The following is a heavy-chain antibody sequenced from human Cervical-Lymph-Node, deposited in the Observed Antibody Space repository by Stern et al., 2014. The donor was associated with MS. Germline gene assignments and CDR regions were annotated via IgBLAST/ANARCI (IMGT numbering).Heavy chain of an antibody. Sequence: MQLVQSGAEVKKPGESLKISCKGSGYSFTTYWIGWVRQKPGKGLEWMGIIYPGDSDTRYSPSFEGQVTISADRSTSTAYLQWSSLKASDTAMYYCARTKEYCSGGTCYSRYYYYGMDVWGQGTTVTVSS. V-gene: IGHV5-51*03. D-gene: IGHD2-15*01. CDR3: ARTKEYCSGGTCYSRYYYYGMDV. CDR2: IYPGDSDT. J-gene: IGHJ6*02. CDR1: GYSFTTYW.